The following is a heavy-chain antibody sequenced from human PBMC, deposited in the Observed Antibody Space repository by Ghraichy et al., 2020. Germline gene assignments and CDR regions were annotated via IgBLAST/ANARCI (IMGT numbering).Heavy chain of an antibody. V-gene: IGHV3-74*01. CDR1: GSSVSSDW. D-gene: IGHD2-8*01. Sequence: GGSLRLSCAASGSSVSSDWLHWVRQAPGKGLVWVSRIQTDGLTNYADSVEGRFTISRDNAKNTLYLQMSSLRAEDTAMYYCVSNGRWGRGTLVTVSS. J-gene: IGHJ1*01. CDR2: IQTDGLT. CDR3: VSNGR.